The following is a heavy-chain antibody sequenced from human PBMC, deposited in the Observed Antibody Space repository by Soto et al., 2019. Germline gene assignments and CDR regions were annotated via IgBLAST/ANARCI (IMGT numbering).Heavy chain of an antibody. CDR3: ATTSHHDYESTGYYDYGMDV. D-gene: IGHD3-22*01. CDR1: GYTFSTSG. V-gene: IGHV1-18*01. J-gene: IGHJ6*02. Sequence: GASVKVSCKSSGYTFSTSGITWVRQAPGQGLEWMGWISTSNAKTRYAEKVQGRVTMTADTPTTTGYMELRSLISDDTAVYYCATTSHHDYESTGYYDYGMDVWGQGTTVTVSS. CDR2: ISTSNAKT.